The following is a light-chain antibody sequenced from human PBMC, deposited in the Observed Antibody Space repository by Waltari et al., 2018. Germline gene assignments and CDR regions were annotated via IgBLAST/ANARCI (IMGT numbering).Light chain of an antibody. CDR3: QQYYDIPFT. J-gene: IGKJ3*01. Sequence: DIVMTQSPDSLAVSLGDRATINCRSSQSVLYRFDNKNHLAWYQQKPGQPPKVLIYWASTRESGVPDRFSGSGSETDFSLTISSLQAEDVAVYYCQQYYDIPFTFGPGTKVEIK. CDR1: QSVLYRFDNKNH. CDR2: WAS. V-gene: IGKV4-1*01.